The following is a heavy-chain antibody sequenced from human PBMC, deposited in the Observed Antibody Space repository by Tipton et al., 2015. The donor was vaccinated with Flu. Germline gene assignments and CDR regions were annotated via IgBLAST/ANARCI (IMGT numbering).Heavy chain of an antibody. CDR1: GGSIGSFY. V-gene: IGHV4-59*12. Sequence: GLVKPSETLSLTCTVSGGSIGSFYWNWIRQPPGKGLEWIGYIYNNAYTKYNPSLKSRVTMSVDTSKKQFSLQLRSATAADTAVYYCARDPSLGMPDYFDHWGQGTLVTASS. CDR2: IYNNAYT. CDR3: ARDPSLGMPDYFDH. J-gene: IGHJ4*02. D-gene: IGHD2-2*01.